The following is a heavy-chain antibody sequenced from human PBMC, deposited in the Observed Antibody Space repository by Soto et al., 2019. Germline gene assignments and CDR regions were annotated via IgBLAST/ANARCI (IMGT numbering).Heavy chain of an antibody. CDR2: ISPFNANT. D-gene: IGHD3-10*02. Sequence: QVQLVQSGGVVKKPGASVKVSCKASGYTFSSYGISWVRQAPGQGLEWMGWISPFNANTNYAQNYQGRITMTTDTSTSTAYMELRSLRSDDSAMYYCTRGRNVHDYWGQGTLGTVSS. CDR3: TRGRNVHDY. CDR1: GYTFSSYG. V-gene: IGHV1-18*01. J-gene: IGHJ4*02.